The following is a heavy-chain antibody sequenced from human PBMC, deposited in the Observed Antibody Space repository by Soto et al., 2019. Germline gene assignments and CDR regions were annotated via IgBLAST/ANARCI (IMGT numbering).Heavy chain of an antibody. J-gene: IGHJ6*02. V-gene: IGHV3-23*01. CDR2: ISNTGGRT. Sequence: GGSLRLSCAASGFTFSYYALSWVRQAPGKGLEWVSSISNTGGRTYYADSVKGRFTISRDNSKNTVDLQMNSLRGEDTAVYYCVRGCSTTTCYIDYDYYGMDVWGQGTTVTVSS. CDR3: VRGCSTTTCYIDYDYYGMDV. CDR1: GFTFSYYA. D-gene: IGHD2-2*01.